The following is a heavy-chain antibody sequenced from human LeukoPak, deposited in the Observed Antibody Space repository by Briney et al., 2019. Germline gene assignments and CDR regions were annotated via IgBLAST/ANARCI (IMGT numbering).Heavy chain of an antibody. D-gene: IGHD1-1*01. CDR1: GGSISSGSYF. J-gene: IGHJ5*02. CDR3: ARHLRETTTGFDP. Sequence: PSQTLSLTCTVSGGSISSGSYFWSWIRQPAGDRLEWIGRVYTSGSTNYNPSLKSRVTISVDTSRNQFSLKLNSVTAADTAVYYCARHLRETTTGFDPWGQGTLVTVSS. CDR2: VYTSGST. V-gene: IGHV4-61*02.